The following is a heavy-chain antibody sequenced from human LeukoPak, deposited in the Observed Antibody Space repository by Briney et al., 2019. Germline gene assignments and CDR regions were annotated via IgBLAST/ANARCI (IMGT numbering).Heavy chain of an antibody. V-gene: IGHV1-8*02. J-gene: IGHJ3*02. D-gene: IGHD5-18*01. Sequence: ASVKVSCKASGYTFTGYYMHWVRQAPGQGLEWMGWMNPNSGNTGYAQKFQGRVTMTRNTSISTAYMELSSLRSEDTAVYYCARGTIQLWLSAFDIWGQGTMVTVSS. CDR2: MNPNSGNT. CDR1: GYTFTGYY. CDR3: ARGTIQLWLSAFDI.